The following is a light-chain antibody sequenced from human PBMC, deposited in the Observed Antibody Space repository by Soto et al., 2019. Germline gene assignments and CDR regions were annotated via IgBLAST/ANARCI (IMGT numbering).Light chain of an antibody. CDR3: QQGYSFPVT. V-gene: IGKV1-12*01. J-gene: IGKJ4*01. CDR2: AAS. Sequence: DIQMTQSPSSVSASVGDRFSIACRASQDIGDWLAWYQQKPGKAPKLLVYAASSLQSGVPSRFSGSGSGTDFTLTIGSLQPEDFATYYCQQGYSFPVTFGGGTKVDIK. CDR1: QDIGDW.